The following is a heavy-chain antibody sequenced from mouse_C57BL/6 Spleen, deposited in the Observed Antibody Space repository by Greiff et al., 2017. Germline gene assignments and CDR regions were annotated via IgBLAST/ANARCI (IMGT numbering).Heavy chain of an antibody. D-gene: IGHD2-3*01. CDR3: ARDDGYPYYFDY. J-gene: IGHJ2*01. CDR2: IYPGSGST. Sequence: QVQLQQPGAELVKPGASVKMSCKASGYTFTSYWITWVKQRPGQGLEWIGDIYPGSGSTNYNEKFKSKATLTVDTSSSTAYMQLSSLTSADSAVYYCARDDGYPYYFDYWGQGTTLTVSS. CDR1: GYTFTSYW. V-gene: IGHV1-55*01.